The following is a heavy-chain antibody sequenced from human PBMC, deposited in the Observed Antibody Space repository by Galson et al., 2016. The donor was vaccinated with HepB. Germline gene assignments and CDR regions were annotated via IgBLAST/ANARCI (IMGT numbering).Heavy chain of an antibody. CDR2: VYYSGNT. D-gene: IGHD3-3*01. CDR1: GASISSYSYY. V-gene: IGHV4-39*01. J-gene: IGHJ4*02. Sequence: SETLSLTCTVSGASISSYSYYWAWIRQSPGKGLEWIGSVYYSGNTYYHPSLKSRVSISMDTSKNKFSLKLFSVTAADTAVYYCARRLTFWSGPSDYWGQGALVTVSS. CDR3: ARRLTFWSGPSDY.